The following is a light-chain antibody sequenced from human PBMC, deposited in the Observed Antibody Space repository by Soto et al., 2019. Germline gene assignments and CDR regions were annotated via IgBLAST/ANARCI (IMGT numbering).Light chain of an antibody. V-gene: IGKV1-39*01. CDR1: QSIRRW. Sequence: DIQMTQSPSMLSASVGDRVTIACRASQSIRRWLAWYQQKPGKAPKLLILDASTLESGVPSRFSGSGSGTDFTLTISTLQPEDFAAYYCQQSYSAPLTFGPGTKVDIK. J-gene: IGKJ3*01. CDR3: QQSYSAPLT. CDR2: DAS.